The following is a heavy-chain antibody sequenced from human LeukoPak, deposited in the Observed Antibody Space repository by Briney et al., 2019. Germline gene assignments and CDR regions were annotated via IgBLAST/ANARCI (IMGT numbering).Heavy chain of an antibody. V-gene: IGHV4-34*01. CDR1: GESLSVYY. J-gene: IGHJ6*03. Sequence: SETLSLTCAVCGESLSVYYWCRIRDPPGKGREWLWEINHSGSTNYNPSRKSRVTISVDTSKNQYSLKLSSVAAADTAVYYCARARDPRSYYYYMDVWGKGTTVTVSS. D-gene: IGHD1-14*01. CDR3: ARARDPRSYYYYMDV. CDR2: INHSGST.